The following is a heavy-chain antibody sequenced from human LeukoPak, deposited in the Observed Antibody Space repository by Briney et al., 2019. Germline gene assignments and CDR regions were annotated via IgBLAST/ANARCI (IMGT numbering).Heavy chain of an antibody. CDR1: GFTFRDYE. D-gene: IGHD4-17*01. Sequence: GGSLRLSCAASGFTFRDYEMNWVRQASRKGLEWISYISASGSTIKYVDPVKGRFTISRDNAKNSLYLQMNSLRAEDTAVYYCARSTVTNYFDYWGQGTLVTVSS. J-gene: IGHJ4*02. CDR3: ARSTVTNYFDY. V-gene: IGHV3-48*03. CDR2: ISASGSTI.